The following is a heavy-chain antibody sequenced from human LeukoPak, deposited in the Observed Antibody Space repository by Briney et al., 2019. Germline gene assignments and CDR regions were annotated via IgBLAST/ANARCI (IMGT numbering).Heavy chain of an antibody. J-gene: IGHJ5*02. D-gene: IGHD2-2*01. CDR2: ISGYDGNT. Sequence: ASVKVSCKASGYTFTTYGISWVRQAPGQGLEWMGWISGYDGNTKYAQKLQGRVTMTTDTSTSTAYMELRSLRSDDTAVYYCARDCSTSCYWFDPWGQGALVTVAS. CDR3: ARDCSTSCYWFDP. V-gene: IGHV1-18*01. CDR1: GYTFTTYG.